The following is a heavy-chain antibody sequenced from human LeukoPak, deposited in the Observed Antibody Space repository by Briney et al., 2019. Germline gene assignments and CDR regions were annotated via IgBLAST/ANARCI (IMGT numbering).Heavy chain of an antibody. J-gene: IGHJ4*02. CDR2: ITPSGGTT. D-gene: IGHD6-13*01. CDR3: ARGQWIAAAGIRLDY. V-gene: IGHV1-46*01. Sequence: RQAPGQGLEXMXXITPSGGTTSYAQKFQGIVTMTRDTSTSTVYMELRSLRSEDTAVYYCARGQWIAAAGIRLDYWGQGTLVTVSS.